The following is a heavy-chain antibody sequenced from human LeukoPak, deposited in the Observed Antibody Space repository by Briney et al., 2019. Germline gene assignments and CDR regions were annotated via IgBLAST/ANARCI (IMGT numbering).Heavy chain of an antibody. V-gene: IGHV3-7*03. CDR1: GFPFNSYW. J-gene: IGHJ4*02. CDR3: AKDGGYSSAPY. D-gene: IGHD6-19*01. CDR2: IKEDGSEK. Sequence: GGSLRLSCAASGFPFNSYWMSWVRQAPGRGLEWVANIKEDGSEKFYVDSVKGRFTISRDNAKNSLYLQMNSLRAEDTALYYCAKDGGYSSAPYWGQGTLVTVSS.